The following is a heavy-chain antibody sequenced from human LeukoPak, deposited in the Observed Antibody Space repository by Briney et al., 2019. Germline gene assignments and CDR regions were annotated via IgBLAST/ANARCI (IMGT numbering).Heavy chain of an antibody. Sequence: GGSLRLSCAASRFNFNSFVMGWVRQPPGKGLEWVSSISTSSGYIFYADSLKGRVTISRDNAKNSLYLQMNSLRAEDTAVYYCVRGKKPGWDMSYFDYWGQGILVTVSS. D-gene: IGHD1-14*01. J-gene: IGHJ4*02. CDR2: ISTSSGYI. CDR1: RFNFNSFV. V-gene: IGHV3-21*06. CDR3: VRGKKPGWDMSYFDY.